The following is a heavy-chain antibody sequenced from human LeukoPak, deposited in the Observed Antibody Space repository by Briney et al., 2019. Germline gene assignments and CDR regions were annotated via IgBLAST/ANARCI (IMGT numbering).Heavy chain of an antibody. Sequence: SETLSLTCTVSGGSINSYYWSWIRQPPGRGLEWIGYIYYSGSTNYNPSLKSRVTISVDTSKNQFSLKLSSVTAADTAVYYCARENEPARDFDLWGRGTLVTVSS. V-gene: IGHV4-59*01. J-gene: IGHJ2*01. CDR1: GGSINSYY. D-gene: IGHD1-1*01. CDR3: ARENEPARDFDL. CDR2: IYYSGST.